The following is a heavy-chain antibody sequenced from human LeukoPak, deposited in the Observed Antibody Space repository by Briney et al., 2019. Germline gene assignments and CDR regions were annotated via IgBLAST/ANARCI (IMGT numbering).Heavy chain of an antibody. Sequence: PAETLSLTCNVSGDSITKDSYYWVWHRQPPGQGLEWIISVYHSGNTYKNPSLKRRVFMSIDTSKNQFSLNLTSVTAADTAVYYCARDYSWGVAYFDYLGQGALVTVSS. J-gene: IGHJ4*02. D-gene: IGHD3-16*01. V-gene: IGHV4-39*07. CDR2: VYHSGNT. CDR1: GDSITKDSYY. CDR3: ARDYSWGVAYFDY.